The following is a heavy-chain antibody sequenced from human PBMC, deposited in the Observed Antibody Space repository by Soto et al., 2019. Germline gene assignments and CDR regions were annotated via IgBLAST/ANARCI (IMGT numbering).Heavy chain of an antibody. Sequence: ASVKVSCKASGGTFSSYAINWVRQAPGQGLEWMGGIIPIFGTANYAQKFQGRVTITADESTSTAYMELSSLRSEDTAAYYCARAVVLMVYAIPTEYYYYYYGMDAWGQGTTVTVSS. CDR1: GGTFSSYA. V-gene: IGHV1-69*13. CDR2: IIPIFGTA. D-gene: IGHD2-8*01. CDR3: ARAVVLMVYAIPTEYYYYYYGMDA. J-gene: IGHJ6*02.